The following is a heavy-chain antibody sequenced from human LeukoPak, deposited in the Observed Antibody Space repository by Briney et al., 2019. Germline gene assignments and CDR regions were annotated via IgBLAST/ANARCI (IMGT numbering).Heavy chain of an antibody. CDR2: ISYDGSNK. D-gene: IGHD2-2*01. CDR1: GFTFSSYA. CDR3: ARENAGYCSSTSCYPYFDY. J-gene: IGHJ4*02. Sequence: GRSLRLSCVGSGFTFSSYAMHWVRQAPGKGLEWVAVISYDGSNKYYADSVKGRFTISRDNSKNTLYLQMNSLRAEDTAVYYCARENAGYCSSTSCYPYFDYWGQGTLVTVSS. V-gene: IGHV3-30-3*01.